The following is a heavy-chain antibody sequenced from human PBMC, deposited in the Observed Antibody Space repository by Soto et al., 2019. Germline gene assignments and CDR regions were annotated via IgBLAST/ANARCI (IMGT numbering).Heavy chain of an antibody. J-gene: IGHJ6*01. V-gene: IGHV5-10-1*01. CDR1: GSSFTSDL. CDR3: ARHGRIAALLRSYYYGMDV. Sequence: ESLNISCKGSGSSFTSDLISWVRQMPGKGLEWMGRIDPSDSYTNYSPSFQGHVTISADKSISTAYLQWSSLKASDTAMYYCARHGRIAALLRSYYYGMDVWGQGTTVTVSS. CDR2: IDPSDSYT. D-gene: IGHD6-6*01.